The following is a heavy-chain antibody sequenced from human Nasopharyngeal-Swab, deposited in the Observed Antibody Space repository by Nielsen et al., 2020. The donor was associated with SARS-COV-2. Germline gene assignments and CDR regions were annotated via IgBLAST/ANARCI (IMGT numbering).Heavy chain of an antibody. J-gene: IGHJ4*02. CDR2: IKQDGSEK. V-gene: IGHV3-7*01. CDR3: VREAVAGYFDY. D-gene: IGHD6-19*01. Sequence: GGSLRLSCAASGFTFSSYWMSWVRQAPGKGLEWVANIKQDGSEKYYVNSVKGRFTISRDNAKNSLYLQMNSLRAEDTAVYYCVREAVAGYFDYWGQGTLVTVSS. CDR1: GFTFSSYW.